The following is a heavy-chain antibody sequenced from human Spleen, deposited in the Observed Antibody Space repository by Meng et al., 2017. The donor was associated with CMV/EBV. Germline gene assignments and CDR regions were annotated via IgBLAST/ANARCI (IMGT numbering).Heavy chain of an antibody. D-gene: IGHD3-22*01. CDR3: ARKDMYYYDNGGNTDAFDI. V-gene: IGHV1-18*01. CDR2: ISAYNGNT. Sequence: ASVKVSCKASGYTFTSYGISWVRQAPGQGLEWMGWISAYNGNTNYAQKLQGRVTMTTDTSTSTAYMELSSLRSEDTAMYYCARKDMYYYDNGGNTDAFDIWGHGTMVTVSS. CDR1: GYTFTSYG. J-gene: IGHJ3*02.